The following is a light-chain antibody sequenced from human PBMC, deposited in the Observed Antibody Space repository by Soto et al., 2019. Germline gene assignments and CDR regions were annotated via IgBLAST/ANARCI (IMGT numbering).Light chain of an antibody. V-gene: IGKV1-5*03. CDR3: QHYNSYSEA. CDR1: QTISSW. J-gene: IGKJ1*01. CDR2: KAS. Sequence: DIQMTQSPSNLSGSVGDRVTITCRASQTISSWLAWYQQKPGKAPKLLIYKASTLKSGVPSRFSGSGSGTEFTLTISSLQPDDFPTYYCQHYNSYSEAFGQGTKVELK.